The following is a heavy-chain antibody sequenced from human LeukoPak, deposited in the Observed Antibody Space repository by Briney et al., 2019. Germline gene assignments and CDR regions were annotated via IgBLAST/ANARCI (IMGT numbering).Heavy chain of an antibody. CDR1: GFTFSSYW. Sequence: PGGSLRLSCAASGFTFSSYWMHWVRQAPGKGLVWVSRILSDGSSSTYADSVKGRFTISRDNAKNTLYLQMKSLRAEDTAVYYCARTPYNWNDGPGDYWGQGTLVTVSS. V-gene: IGHV3-74*01. J-gene: IGHJ4*02. CDR3: ARTPYNWNDGPGDY. CDR2: ILSDGSSS. D-gene: IGHD1-20*01.